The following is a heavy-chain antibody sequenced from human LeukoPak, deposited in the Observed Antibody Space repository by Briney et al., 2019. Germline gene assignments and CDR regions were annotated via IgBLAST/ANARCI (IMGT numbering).Heavy chain of an antibody. CDR1: GGSITSAGYF. Sequence: NPSQTLSLTCTVSGGSITSAGYFWSWIRQHPEKGLEFVGYIYYSGSTYYNPSLQSRVTISADTSKNQFSLNLNSVTAADTAVYFCARGVAGPSSFDYWGQGTLITVSS. J-gene: IGHJ4*02. CDR2: IYYSGST. V-gene: IGHV4-31*03. D-gene: IGHD6-19*01. CDR3: ARGVAGPSSFDY.